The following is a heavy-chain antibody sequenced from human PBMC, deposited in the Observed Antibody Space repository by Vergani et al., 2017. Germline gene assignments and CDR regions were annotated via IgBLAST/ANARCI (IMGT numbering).Heavy chain of an antibody. CDR1: GGSFSGYY. D-gene: IGHD5-18*01. CDR3: ARMRKIQLWLRGFDY. CDR2: INHSGST. Sequence: QVQLQQWGAGLLKPSETLSLTCAVYGGSFSGYYWSWIRQPPGKGLEWIGEINHSGSTNYNPSLKSRVTISVDTSKNQFSLKLSSVTAADTAVYYCARMRKIQLWLRGFDYWGQGTLVTVSS. J-gene: IGHJ4*02. V-gene: IGHV4-34*01.